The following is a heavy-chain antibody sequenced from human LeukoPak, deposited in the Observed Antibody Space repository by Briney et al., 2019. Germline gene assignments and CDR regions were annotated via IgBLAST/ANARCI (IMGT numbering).Heavy chain of an antibody. J-gene: IGHJ6*02. Sequence: PSETLSLTCTVSGDSISRFHWSWIRQPPGKGREWSGDISYRGSTSYNPSLKSRVTLSVDTSTNQFSLKLSSVTAADTAVYYCAREPVYYGLDVWGQGTPVTVSS. CDR3: AREPVYYGLDV. CDR1: GDSISRFH. CDR2: ISYRGST. V-gene: IGHV4-59*01.